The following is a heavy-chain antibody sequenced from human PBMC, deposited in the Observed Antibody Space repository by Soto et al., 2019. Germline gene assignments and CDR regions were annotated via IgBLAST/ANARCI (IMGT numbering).Heavy chain of an antibody. CDR2: IFPVDTDT. CDR1: GYSFTNSC. Sequence: PGESLEISCKSSGYSFTNSCIGWGRQMRGKGVERMGIIFPVDTDTSSDTALLGQATISADKSITPAYVQWSGLKAAVTAIYCGATLGGGSGRWFDPWGQGTLVTVSS. D-gene: IGHD3-10*01. V-gene: IGHV5-51*01. J-gene: IGHJ5*02. CDR3: ATLGGGSGRWFDP.